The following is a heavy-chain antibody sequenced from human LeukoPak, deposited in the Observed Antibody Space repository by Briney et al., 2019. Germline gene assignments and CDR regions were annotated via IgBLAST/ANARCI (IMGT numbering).Heavy chain of an antibody. CDR2: IYDGGST. J-gene: IGHJ4*01. CDR3: ASATEMAKVFSFDY. V-gene: IGHV4-59*08. Sequence: SETLSLTCTVSGGPISNYYWNWIRQPPGKGLEWLGYIYDGGSTNYNPSLKSRVTISVDTSKNQFSLKVSSVTAADTGVYYCASATEMAKVFSFDYWGHGTLVTVSS. CDR1: GGPISNYY. D-gene: IGHD2-8*01.